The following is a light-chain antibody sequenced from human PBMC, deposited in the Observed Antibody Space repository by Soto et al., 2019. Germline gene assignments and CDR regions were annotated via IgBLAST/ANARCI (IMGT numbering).Light chain of an antibody. V-gene: IGKV1-8*01. CDR3: QQYASYPLT. CDR2: AAS. CDR1: QGISSY. Sequence: AIRMTQSPSSFSASTGDIVTITCRASQGISSYLDWYQQKPGKAPKLLIYAASTLQSGVPSRLSGSGSGTDFTLTISCLQSEDFATYYCQQYASYPLTFGPGTKVDI. J-gene: IGKJ3*01.